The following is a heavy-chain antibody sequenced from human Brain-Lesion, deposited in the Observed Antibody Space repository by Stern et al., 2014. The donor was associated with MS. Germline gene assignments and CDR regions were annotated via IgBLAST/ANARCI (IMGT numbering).Heavy chain of an antibody. V-gene: IGHV4-61*02. Sequence: QLQLQESGPGLVRPSQTLSLTCTVSGGSITSGRYYWTWIRQTAGKGLEWIGRIYTSGGTNYNPSFESRVTISMDTSSNHFSLQLSSVTVADTAVYFCARADYSVSGTPFVFWGQGTLVAV. CDR2: IYTSGGT. D-gene: IGHD3-10*01. J-gene: IGHJ4*02. CDR3: ARADYSVSGTPFVF. CDR1: GGSITSGRYY.